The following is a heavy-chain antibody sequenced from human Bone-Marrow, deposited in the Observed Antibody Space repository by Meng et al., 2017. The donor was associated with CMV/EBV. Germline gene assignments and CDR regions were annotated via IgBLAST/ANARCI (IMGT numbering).Heavy chain of an antibody. J-gene: IGHJ6*02. Sequence: GESLKISCAASGFTFSSYAMHWVRQAPGKGLEWVAVISYDGSNKYYADSVKGRFTISRDNSKNTLYLQMNSLRAEDTAVYYCARNDIVVVLAANYYGMDVWAQGTTVTVPS. V-gene: IGHV3-30*04. CDR1: GFTFSSYA. CDR2: ISYDGSNK. CDR3: ARNDIVVVLAANYYGMDV. D-gene: IGHD2-2*01.